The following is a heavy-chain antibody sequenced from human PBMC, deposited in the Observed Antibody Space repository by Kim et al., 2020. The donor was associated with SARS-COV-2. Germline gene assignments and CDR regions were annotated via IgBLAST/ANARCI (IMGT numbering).Heavy chain of an antibody. CDR1: GGTFSSYA. Sequence: SVKVSCKASGGTFSSYAISWVRQAPGQGLEWMGGIIPIFGTANYAQKFQGRVTITADESTSTAYMELSSLRSEDTAVYYCARPREDWNDANYYYYYGMDVWGQGTTVTVSS. CDR3: ARPREDWNDANYYYYYGMDV. V-gene: IGHV1-69*13. CDR2: IIPIFGTA. J-gene: IGHJ6*02. D-gene: IGHD1-1*01.